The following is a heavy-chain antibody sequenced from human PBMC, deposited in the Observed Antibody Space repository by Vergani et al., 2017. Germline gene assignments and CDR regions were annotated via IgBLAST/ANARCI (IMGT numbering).Heavy chain of an antibody. J-gene: IGHJ6*02. CDR1: GGTFSSYT. V-gene: IGHV1-69*02. Sequence: QVQLVHSGAEVKKPGSSVKVSCKASGGTFSSYTISWVRQAPGQGLEWMGRIIPILGIANYAQKFQGRVTITADKSTSTAYMELSSLRSEDTAVYYCARELFPRYYCGMDVWGQGTTVTVSS. D-gene: IGHD3-3*01. CDR3: ARELFPRYYCGMDV. CDR2: IIPILGIA.